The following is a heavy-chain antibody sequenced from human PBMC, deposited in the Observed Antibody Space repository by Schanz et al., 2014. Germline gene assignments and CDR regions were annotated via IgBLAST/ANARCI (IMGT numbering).Heavy chain of an antibody. D-gene: IGHD5-12*01. Sequence: EVQLVESGGGLVQPGGSLRLSCAASGFGFSSYSMNWVRQAPGKGLEWISYIGSSSSRIDHADSVKGRFTISRDNAKNSLYLQMNSLRAEDTAVYYCARKVVATIGGYYDNWGQGTLVIVSS. CDR2: IGSSSSRI. J-gene: IGHJ4*02. V-gene: IGHV3-48*01. CDR1: GFGFSSYS. CDR3: ARKVVATIGGYYDN.